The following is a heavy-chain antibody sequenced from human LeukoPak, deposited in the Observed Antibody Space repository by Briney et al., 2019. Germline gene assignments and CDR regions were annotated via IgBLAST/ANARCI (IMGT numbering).Heavy chain of an antibody. CDR2: IYYSGST. CDR1: GGSISSSSYY. D-gene: IGHD6-19*01. J-gene: IGHJ4*02. Sequence: SETLSLTCTVSGGSISSSSYYWGWIRQPPGKGLEWIGSIYYSGSTYYNPSLKSRVTISVDTSKNQFSLKLSSVTAADTAVYYRACTLQWLTFDYWGQGTLVTVSS. CDR3: ACTLQWLTFDY. V-gene: IGHV4-39*01.